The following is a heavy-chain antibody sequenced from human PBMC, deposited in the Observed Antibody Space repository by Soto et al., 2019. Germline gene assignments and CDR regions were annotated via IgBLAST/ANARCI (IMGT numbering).Heavy chain of an antibody. D-gene: IGHD3-3*01. V-gene: IGHV3-23*01. J-gene: IGHJ4*02. CDR3: AKDRQVLRFLEWASTLFDY. Sequence: GGSLRLSCAASGFTFSSYAMSWVRQAPGKGLEWVSAISGSGGSTYYADSVKGRFTISRDNSKNTLYLQMNSLRAEETAVYYCAKDRQVLRFLEWASTLFDYWGQGTLVTVSS. CDR2: ISGSGGST. CDR1: GFTFSSYA.